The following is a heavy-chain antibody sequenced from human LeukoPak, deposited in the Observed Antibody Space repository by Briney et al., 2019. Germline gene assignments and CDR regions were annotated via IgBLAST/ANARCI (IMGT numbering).Heavy chain of an antibody. CDR1: GGTFSSNA. CDR3: ARIIPAPGPGGNSNWYFDL. CDR2: INPFFGTA. J-gene: IGHJ2*01. V-gene: IGHV1-69*01. D-gene: IGHD4-23*01. Sequence: SVKVSCKASGGTFSSNAISWVRQAPGQGLEWMGGINPFFGTANYAQKFQGRVTITADESTSTVYMELSSLRSEDTAVYYCARIIPAPGPGGNSNWYFDLWGRGTLVTVSS.